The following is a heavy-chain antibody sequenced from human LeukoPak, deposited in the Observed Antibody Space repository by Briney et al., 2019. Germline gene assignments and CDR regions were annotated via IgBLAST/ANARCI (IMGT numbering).Heavy chain of an antibody. J-gene: IGHJ4*02. CDR3: ARALNDFWSGYTAYYFDY. CDR2: INHSGST. Sequence: PSETLSLTCAVYGGSFSGYYWSWIRQPPGKGLEWIGEINHSGSTNYNPSLKSRVTISVDTSKNQFSLKLSSVTAADTAVYYCARALNDFWSGYTAYYFDYWGQGTLVTVSS. CDR1: GGSFSGYY. D-gene: IGHD3-3*01. V-gene: IGHV4-34*01.